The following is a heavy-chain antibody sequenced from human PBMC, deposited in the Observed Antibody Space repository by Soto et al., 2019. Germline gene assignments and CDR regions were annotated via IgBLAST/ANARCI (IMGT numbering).Heavy chain of an antibody. J-gene: IGHJ4*02. D-gene: IGHD1-1*01. CDR3: ASLQVEMATTGVDY. CDR2: IYYSGST. Sequence: QLQLQESGPGLVKPSETLSLTCTVSGGSISSSSYYWGWIRQPPGKGLEWIGSIYYSGSTYYNPSLKSRVTISVDTSKNQFSLKLSSVTAADTAVYYCASLQVEMATTGVDYWGQGTLVTVSS. V-gene: IGHV4-39*01. CDR1: GGSISSSSYY.